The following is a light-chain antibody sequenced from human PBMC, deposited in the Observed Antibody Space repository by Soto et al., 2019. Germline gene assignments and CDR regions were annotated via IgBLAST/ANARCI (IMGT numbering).Light chain of an antibody. V-gene: IGKV3-20*01. CDR2: GAS. Sequence: EIVLTQSPGTLSLSPGERATLSCRASQSVSSTYLIWYQQKPGQAPRLLIYGASTRATGIPARFSGSGSGTEFTLTISSLQPDDFATYYCQQYNSYWTFGQGTKVDIK. J-gene: IGKJ1*01. CDR3: QQYNSYWT. CDR1: QSVSSTY.